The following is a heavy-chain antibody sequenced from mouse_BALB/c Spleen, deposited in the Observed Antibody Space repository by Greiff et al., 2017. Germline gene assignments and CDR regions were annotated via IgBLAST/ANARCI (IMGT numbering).Heavy chain of an antibody. CDR2: IHYSGST. D-gene: IGHD1-1*01. Sequence: VQLQQSGPDLVKPSQSLSLTCTVTGYSITSGYSWHWIRQFPGNKLEWMGYIHYSGSTNYNPSLKSRISITRDTSKTQFFLQLNSVTTEDTATYYCVNIYCYGSRHAMDYWGQGTSVTVSA. J-gene: IGHJ4*01. CDR1: GYSITSGYS. CDR3: VNIYCYGSRHAMDY. V-gene: IGHV3-1*02.